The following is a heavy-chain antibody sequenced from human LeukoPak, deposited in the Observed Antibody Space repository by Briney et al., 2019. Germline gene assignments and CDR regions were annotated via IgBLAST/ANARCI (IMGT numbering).Heavy chain of an antibody. D-gene: IGHD3-10*02. Sequence: GGSLRLSCAASGFTFSSYEMNWVRQAPGKGLEWVSYISSTGSTIYYADSVKGRYTISRDNAKNSLYLQMNSLRAEDTAVYYCAELGITMIGGVWGKGTTVTISS. CDR1: GFTFSSYE. V-gene: IGHV3-48*03. CDR3: AELGITMIGGV. CDR2: ISSTGSTI. J-gene: IGHJ6*04.